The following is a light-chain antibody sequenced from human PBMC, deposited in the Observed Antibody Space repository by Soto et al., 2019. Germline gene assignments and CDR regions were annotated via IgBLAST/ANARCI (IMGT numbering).Light chain of an antibody. CDR3: SSWDDILNGYV. J-gene: IGLJ1*01. CDR1: SSNIGAGYD. Sequence: QSVLTQPPSVSGAPGQRVTISCTGSSSNIGAGYDVHWYQQRPGTAPKLLIFGNINRPSGVPDRFSGSKSGTSASLAITGLQAEDEGDYYCSSWDDILNGYVFGTGTKVTVL. V-gene: IGLV1-40*01. CDR2: GNI.